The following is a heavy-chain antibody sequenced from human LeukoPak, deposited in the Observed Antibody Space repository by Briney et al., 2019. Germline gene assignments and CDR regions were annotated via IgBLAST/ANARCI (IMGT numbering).Heavy chain of an antibody. V-gene: IGHV3-21*01. J-gene: IGHJ1*01. D-gene: IGHD3-3*01. CDR1: GFTFSSYS. CDR3: ARDGVLNYDFWSGSPPKH. Sequence: GGSLRLSCAASGFTFSSYSMNWVRQAPGKGLEWVSYISSNSSYIHYADSVKGRFTIPRDNAKNSLYLQMNSLRAEDTAVYYCARDGVLNYDFWSGSPPKHWGQGTLVTVSS. CDR2: ISSNSSYI.